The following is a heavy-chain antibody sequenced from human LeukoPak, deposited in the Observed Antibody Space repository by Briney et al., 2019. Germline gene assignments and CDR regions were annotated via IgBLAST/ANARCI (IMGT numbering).Heavy chain of an antibody. D-gene: IGHD6-13*01. J-gene: IGHJ4*02. CDR1: GGSISSGGYY. CDR3: ARYMGIAALDYFDY. Sequence: SETLSLTCTVSGGSISSGGYYWSWIRQHPGKGLEWIGYIYYSGSTYYNPSLKSRVTISVDTSKNQFSLKLSSVTAADTAVYYCARYMGIAALDYFDYWGQGTLVTVSS. V-gene: IGHV4-31*03. CDR2: IYYSGST.